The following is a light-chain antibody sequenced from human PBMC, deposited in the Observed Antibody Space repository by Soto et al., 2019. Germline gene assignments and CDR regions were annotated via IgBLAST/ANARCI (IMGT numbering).Light chain of an antibody. CDR1: QSVSSK. J-gene: IGKJ1*01. CDR2: GAS. V-gene: IGKV3-15*01. Sequence: EIVMTQSPATLSVSPGERATLSCRASQSVSSKLAWYQQKPGQRPRLLIYGASSRDTGIPSRFSGSGSGTEFTVTISSLQSEDFAVYYGQDYSTWLWTFGQGTKVEIK. CDR3: QDYSTWLWT.